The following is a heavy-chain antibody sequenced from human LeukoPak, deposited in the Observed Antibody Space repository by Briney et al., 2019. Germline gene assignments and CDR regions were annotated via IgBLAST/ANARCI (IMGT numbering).Heavy chain of an antibody. Sequence: ASVKVSCKVSGHTLTKLSMHWVRQAPGKGLEWMGGFDPEDGETIYAQKFQGRLTMTEDASTDTAYMELSSLRSEDTAVYYCATPGYCSGGSCYPWGQGTLVTVSS. J-gene: IGHJ5*02. CDR1: GHTLTKLS. V-gene: IGHV1-24*01. CDR3: ATPGYCSGGSCYP. D-gene: IGHD2-15*01. CDR2: FDPEDGET.